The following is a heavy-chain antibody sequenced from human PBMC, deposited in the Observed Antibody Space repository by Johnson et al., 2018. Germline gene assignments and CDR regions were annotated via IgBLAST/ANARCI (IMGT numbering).Heavy chain of an antibody. CDR2: ISSNGGST. CDR3: STVLAKGGELGAFDI. D-gene: IGHD3-16*01. V-gene: IGHV3-64*01. CDR1: GFTFSSYA. Sequence: VQLVQSGGGLVQPGGSLRLSCAASGFTFSSYAMHWVRQAPGKGLESVSAISSNGGSTYYANSVKGRFTISRDNSKNTLYLQMGSLRAEDMAVYYCSTVLAKGGELGAFDIWGQGTMGTVSS. J-gene: IGHJ3*02.